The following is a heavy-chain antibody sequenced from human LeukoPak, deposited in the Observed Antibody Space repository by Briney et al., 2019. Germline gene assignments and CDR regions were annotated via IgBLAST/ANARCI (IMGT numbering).Heavy chain of an antibody. D-gene: IGHD6-13*01. CDR3: AREEGSSWSIYYYYYMDV. CDR1: GFTFSSYW. J-gene: IGHJ6*03. Sequence: GGSLRLSCAASGFTFSSYWMSWVRQAPGKGLEWVANIKQGGSEKYYVDSVKGRFTISRDNAKNSLYLQMNSLRAEDTAVYYCAREEGSSWSIYYYYYMDVWGKGTTVTVSS. CDR2: IKQGGSEK. V-gene: IGHV3-7*01.